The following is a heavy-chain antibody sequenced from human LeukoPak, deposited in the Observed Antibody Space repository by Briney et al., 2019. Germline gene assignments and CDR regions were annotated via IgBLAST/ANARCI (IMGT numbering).Heavy chain of an antibody. Sequence: PGGSLSLSCAASGLTFSNAYMSWVRQAPGKGLGWVGRIKRNVDGGTTDYAEPVKGRFTISRDDSKNTLYLQMNSLKTEDTAVYYCTTGGPHFDGNPLDFWGQGTLVTVSS. D-gene: IGHD4-23*01. J-gene: IGHJ4*02. V-gene: IGHV3-15*01. CDR3: TTGGPHFDGNPLDF. CDR1: GLTFSNAY. CDR2: IKRNVDGGTT.